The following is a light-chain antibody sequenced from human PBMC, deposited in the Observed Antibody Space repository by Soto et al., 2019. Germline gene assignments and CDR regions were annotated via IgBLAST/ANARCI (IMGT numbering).Light chain of an antibody. CDR3: ETWESDTRV. CDR1: SGHSSYI. Sequence: QSVLTQSSSASASLGSSVKLTCTLSSGHSSYIIAWHQQQPGKAPRYLMKLEGSGSYNKGSGVPDRFSGSGSGADRYLTISNLQFEDEADYYCETWESDTRVFGGGTKLTVL. CDR2: LEGSGSY. V-gene: IGLV4-60*02. J-gene: IGLJ3*02.